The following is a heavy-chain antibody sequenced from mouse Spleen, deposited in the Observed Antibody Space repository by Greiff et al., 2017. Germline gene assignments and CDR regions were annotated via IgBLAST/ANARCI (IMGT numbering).Heavy chain of an antibody. CDR3: ARHGNYGYDRNYFDY. D-gene: IGHD2-2*01. Sequence: EVKLQESGGGLVKLGGSLKLSCAASGFTFSSYYMSWVRQTPEKRLELVAAINSNGGSTYYPDTVKGRFTISRDNAKNTLYLQMSSLKSEDTALYYCARHGNYGYDRNYFDYWGQGTTLTVSS. CDR1: GFTFSSYY. CDR2: INSNGGST. J-gene: IGHJ2*01. V-gene: IGHV5-6-2*01.